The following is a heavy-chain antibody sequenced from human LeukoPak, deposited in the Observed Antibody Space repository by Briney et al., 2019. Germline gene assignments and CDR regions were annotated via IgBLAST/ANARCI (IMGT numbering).Heavy chain of an antibody. CDR3: ARRYFDY. Sequence: SETLSLTCAVYGGSFSGYYWSWIRQPPGKGLEWIGEINHSGSTNYNPSLKSRVTISVDTSKNQFSLKLSSVTAADTAVYYCARRYFDYWGQGTLVTVSS. CDR2: INHSGST. V-gene: IGHV4-34*01. J-gene: IGHJ4*02. CDR1: GGSFSGYY.